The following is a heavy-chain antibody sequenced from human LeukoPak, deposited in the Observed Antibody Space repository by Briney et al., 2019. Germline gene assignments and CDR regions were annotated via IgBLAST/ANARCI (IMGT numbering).Heavy chain of an antibody. CDR3: TTSNWFDP. V-gene: IGHV3-23*01. Sequence: GGSLRLSCAASGFTFDDYAMSWVRQAPGKGLEWVSAISGSGGSTYYADSVKGRFTISRDNSKNTLYLQMNSLKTEDTAVYYRTTSNWFDPWGQGTLVTVSS. CDR2: ISGSGGST. CDR1: GFTFDDYA. J-gene: IGHJ5*02. D-gene: IGHD1-14*01.